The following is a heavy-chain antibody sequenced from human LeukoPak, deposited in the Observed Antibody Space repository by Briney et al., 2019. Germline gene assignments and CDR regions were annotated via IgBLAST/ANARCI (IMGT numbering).Heavy chain of an antibody. CDR3: ARDSHDSSGMDFAF. CDR2: INPNSGGT. Sequence: ASVKVSCKASGYTFTGYYMHWVRQAPGQGLEWMGWINPNSGGTNYAQKFQGRVTMTRDTSITTAYMELRSLRSDDTAVYYCARDSHDSSGMDFAFWGQGTLVTVSS. V-gene: IGHV1-2*02. CDR1: GYTFTGYY. D-gene: IGHD3-22*01. J-gene: IGHJ4*02.